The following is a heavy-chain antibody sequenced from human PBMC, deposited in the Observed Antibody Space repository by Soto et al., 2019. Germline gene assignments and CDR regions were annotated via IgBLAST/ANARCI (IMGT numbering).Heavy chain of an antibody. J-gene: IGHJ4*02. D-gene: IGHD5-12*01. CDR2: ISYDGSNK. Sequence: QVQLVESGGGVVQPGRSLRLSCAASGFTFSSYGMHWVRQAPGKGLEWVAVISYDGSNKNYADSVKGRFTISRDNSKNTLYLQMNSLRAEDTAVYYCAKDKEIGVATIWISMIDYWGQGTLVTVSS. CDR1: GFTFSSYG. V-gene: IGHV3-30*18. CDR3: AKDKEIGVATIWISMIDY.